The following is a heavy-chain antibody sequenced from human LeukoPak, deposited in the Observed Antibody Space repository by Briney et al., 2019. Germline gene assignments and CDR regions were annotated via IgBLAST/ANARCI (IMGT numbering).Heavy chain of an antibody. V-gene: IGHV3-30*18. J-gene: IGHJ4*02. CDR1: GFTFDDYA. CDR3: AKGSVVTPLDY. CDR2: ISYDGSNK. Sequence: PGRSLRLSCAASGFTFDDYAMHWVRQAPGKGLEWVAVISYDGSNKYYADSVKGRFTISRDNSKNTLYLQMNSLRAEDTAVYYCAKGSVVTPLDYWGRGTLVTVSS. D-gene: IGHD4-23*01.